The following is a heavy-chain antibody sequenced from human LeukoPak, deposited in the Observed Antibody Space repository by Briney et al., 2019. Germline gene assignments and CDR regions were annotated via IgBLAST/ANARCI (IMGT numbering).Heavy chain of an antibody. J-gene: IGHJ4*02. CDR1: GGTFSSYA. CDR2: IIPILGIA. Sequence: GASVKVSCKASGGTFSSYAISWVRQAPGQGLEWMGRIIPILGIANYAQKFQGRVTITADKSTSTAYMELSSLRSEDTAVYYCARGGPVAATERYFDYRGQGTLVTVSS. CDR3: ARGGPVAATERYFDY. D-gene: IGHD2-15*01. V-gene: IGHV1-69*04.